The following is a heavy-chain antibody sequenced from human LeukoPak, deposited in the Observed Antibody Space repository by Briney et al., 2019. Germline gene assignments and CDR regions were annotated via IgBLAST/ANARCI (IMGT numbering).Heavy chain of an antibody. CDR3: ARGLFIFVDTAMVRASAPFDY. CDR1: GGSISSSDYY. CDR2: INHSGST. J-gene: IGHJ4*02. V-gene: IGHV4-39*07. Sequence: PSETLSLTCTVSGGSISSSDYYWGWIRQPPGKGLEWIGEINHSGSTNYNPSLKSRVTISVDTSKNQFSLKLSSVTAADTAVYYCARGLFIFVDTAMVRASAPFDYWGQGTLVTVSS. D-gene: IGHD5-18*01.